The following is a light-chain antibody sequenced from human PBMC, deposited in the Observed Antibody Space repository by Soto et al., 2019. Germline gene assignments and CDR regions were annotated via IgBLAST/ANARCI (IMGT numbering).Light chain of an antibody. CDR1: SSNIGAGYD. Sequence: QSVLTQPPSVSGAPGQRVTISCTGSSSNIGAGYDVHWYQQLPGTAPKLLIYGNNNRPSGVPDLFSGSKSATSDSLAITGLQAEDEADYYCQSYDSSLSGWVFGGGTKVTVL. J-gene: IGLJ3*02. V-gene: IGLV1-40*01. CDR3: QSYDSSLSGWV. CDR2: GNN.